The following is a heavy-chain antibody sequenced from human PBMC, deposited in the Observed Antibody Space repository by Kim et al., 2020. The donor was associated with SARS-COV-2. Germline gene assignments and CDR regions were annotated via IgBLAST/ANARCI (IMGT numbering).Heavy chain of an antibody. D-gene: IGHD2-2*01. CDR2: IYYSGST. V-gene: IGHV4-31*03. J-gene: IGHJ4*02. CDR3: ARAVVPAARAFDY. Sequence: SETLSLTCTVSGGSISSGGYYWSWIRQHPGKGLEWIGYIYYSGSTYYNPSLKSRVTISVDTSKNQFSLKLSSVTAADTAVYYCARAVVPAARAFDYWGQGTLVTVSS. CDR1: GGSISSGGYY.